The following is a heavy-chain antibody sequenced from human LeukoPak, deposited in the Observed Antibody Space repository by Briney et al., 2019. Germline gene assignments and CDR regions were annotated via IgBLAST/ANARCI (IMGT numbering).Heavy chain of an antibody. CDR3: VRRGDAYKDWFDS. CDR1: GYNFARYY. D-gene: IGHD5-24*01. V-gene: IGHV5-51*01. Sequence: GESLKISCRGSGYNFARYYIGWVRQMPGGGLEWMGIIYPGDSKVRYRPSLQGQVTISVDKSTSTAYLQWRSLKPSDTALYFCVRRGDAYKDWFDSWGQGTLVAVSP. J-gene: IGHJ5*01. CDR2: IYPGDSKV.